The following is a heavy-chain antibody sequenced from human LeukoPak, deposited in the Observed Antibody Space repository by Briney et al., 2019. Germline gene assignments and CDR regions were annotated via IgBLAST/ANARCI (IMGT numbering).Heavy chain of an antibody. Sequence: SETLSLTCTVSGGSISSYYWSWIRQPPGKGLEWIGYIYYSGGTNYNPSLKSRVTTSVDTSKNQFSLKLSSVTAADTAVYYCARDFYDSSGYYHFDYWGQGTLVTVSS. CDR1: GGSISSYY. CDR2: IYYSGGT. J-gene: IGHJ4*02. V-gene: IGHV4-59*01. D-gene: IGHD3-22*01. CDR3: ARDFYDSSGYYHFDY.